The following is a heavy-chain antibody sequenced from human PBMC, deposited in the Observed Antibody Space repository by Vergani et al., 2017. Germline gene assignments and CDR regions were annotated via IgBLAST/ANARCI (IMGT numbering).Heavy chain of an antibody. CDR3: ARGDYGILTGYRY. CDR2: INPSGGHT. J-gene: IGHJ4*02. Sequence: QVQVVQSGAEVKKSGASVKVSCKTSGYTFSNYYMHWVRQAPGQGLEWMGIINPSGGHTNYAQKFQGRVTMTRDTSTSTVCMELSSLRSEDTAIYYCARGDYGILTGYRYWGQGTLVTVS. V-gene: IGHV1-46*03. CDR1: GYTFSNYY. D-gene: IGHD3-9*01.